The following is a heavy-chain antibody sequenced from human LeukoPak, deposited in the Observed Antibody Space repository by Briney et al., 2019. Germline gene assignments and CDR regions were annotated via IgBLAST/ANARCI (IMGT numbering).Heavy chain of an antibody. D-gene: IGHD3-16*01. CDR2: MNPNSGNT. V-gene: IGHV1-8*01. CDR3: ARNLVGRGFDY. Sequence: ASVKVSCKASGYTFISYDINWVRQATGQGLEWMGWMNPNSGNTGYAQKFQGRVTMTRNTSIRTAYMELSSLRSDDTAVYYCARNLVGRGFDYWGQGTLVTVSS. CDR1: GYTFISYD. J-gene: IGHJ4*02.